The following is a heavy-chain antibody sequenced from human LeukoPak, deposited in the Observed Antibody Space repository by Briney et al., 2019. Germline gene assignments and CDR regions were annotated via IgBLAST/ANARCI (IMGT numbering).Heavy chain of an antibody. V-gene: IGHV1-2*02. CDR2: INPNSGAT. Sequence: ASVKVSCKASGYTFTDYYVHWVRQVPGQGLQWLGWINPNSGATNYAQKFQGRVTMARDTSIDTAYMDLSRLTSDDTAVYFCARGGIVMGDYDWFDPWGQGTLVTVS. CDR1: GYTFTDYY. J-gene: IGHJ5*02. CDR3: ARGGIVMGDYDWFDP. D-gene: IGHD3-16*02.